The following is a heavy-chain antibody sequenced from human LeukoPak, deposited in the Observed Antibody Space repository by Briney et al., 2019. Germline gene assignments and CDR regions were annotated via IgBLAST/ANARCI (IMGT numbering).Heavy chain of an antibody. CDR2: ISSSSSYI. CDR1: GFRVSSNY. Sequence: PGGPLTLSCAASGFRVSSNYMNWVRQAPGKGLEWVSSISSSSSYIYYADSVKGRFPISRDNAKTSLYLQMNSLRAEDTAVYYCARAVVGAPTEVIDYWGQGTLVTVSS. D-gene: IGHD1-26*01. V-gene: IGHV3-21*01. CDR3: ARAVVGAPTEVIDY. J-gene: IGHJ4*02.